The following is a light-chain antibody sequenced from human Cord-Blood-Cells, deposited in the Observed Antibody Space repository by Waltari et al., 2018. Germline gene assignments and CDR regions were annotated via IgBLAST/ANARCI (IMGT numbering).Light chain of an antibody. CDR2: AAS. J-gene: IGKJ2*01. Sequence: DIQMTQSPSSLSASVGDRVTITCRASQSISSYLNWYKQKPGKAPKLLIYAASSLQSGGPSRCSGSGSGTDFTLTISSLQPEDFATYYCQQSYSTPYTFGQGTKLEIK. CDR1: QSISSY. CDR3: QQSYSTPYT. V-gene: IGKV1-39*01.